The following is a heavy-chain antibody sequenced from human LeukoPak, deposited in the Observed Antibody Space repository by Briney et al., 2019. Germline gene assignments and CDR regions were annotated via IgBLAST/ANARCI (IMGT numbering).Heavy chain of an antibody. CDR2: INHSGST. V-gene: IGHV4-34*01. CDR1: GGSFSGYY. Sequence: PSETLSLTCAVYGGSFSGYYWSWIRQPPGKGLEWIGEINHSGSTNYNPSFKSRVIISVDTSKNHFSLKLSSVTAADTAVYYCESSRFGYYYMDVWGKGTTVTVSS. D-gene: IGHD3-16*01. CDR3: ESSRFGYYYMDV. J-gene: IGHJ6*03.